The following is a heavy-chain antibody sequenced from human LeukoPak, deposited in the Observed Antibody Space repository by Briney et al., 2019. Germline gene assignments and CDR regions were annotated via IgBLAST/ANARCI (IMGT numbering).Heavy chain of an antibody. CDR2: LYYGGTA. Sequence: SETLSLTCTVSGSSISSSNFYWGWIRQPPGKGLEWIGSLYYGGTAYYNPSLKSRVTISVDTSMNQFSLKLSSVTAADTAVYYCVRSTGIFYPYYFDFWGQGTLVTVSS. V-gene: IGHV4-39*01. J-gene: IGHJ4*02. D-gene: IGHD2-8*01. CDR3: VRSTGIFYPYYFDF. CDR1: GSSISSSNFY.